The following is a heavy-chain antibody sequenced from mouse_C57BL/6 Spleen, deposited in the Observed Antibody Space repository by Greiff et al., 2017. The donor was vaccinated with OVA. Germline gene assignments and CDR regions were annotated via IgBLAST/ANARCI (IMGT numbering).Heavy chain of an antibody. CDR3: ARSMVTSSGY. V-gene: IGHV1-53*01. D-gene: IGHD2-2*01. J-gene: IGHJ2*01. Sequence: QVQLQQSGTELVKPGASVQLSCKASCYTFTSYWMHWVKQRPGHGLEWVGNINPSNGGTNYNGKFKSTATLTVDKSYSTAHMQLSSLTSEDSAVYYCARSMVTSSGYWGQGTTLTVSS. CDR2: INPSNGGT. CDR1: CYTFTSYW.